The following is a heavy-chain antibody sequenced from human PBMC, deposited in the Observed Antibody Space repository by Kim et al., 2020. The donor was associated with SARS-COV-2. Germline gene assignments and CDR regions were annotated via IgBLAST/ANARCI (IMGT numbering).Heavy chain of an antibody. CDR3: ATALYDTSGYYYFDN. J-gene: IGHJ4*02. D-gene: IGHD3-22*01. Sequence: AASVKGRLTDSRDDSKTSLYLQMTSLKTEDTAVYYCATALYDTSGYYYFDNWGQGTLVTVSS. V-gene: IGHV3-72*01.